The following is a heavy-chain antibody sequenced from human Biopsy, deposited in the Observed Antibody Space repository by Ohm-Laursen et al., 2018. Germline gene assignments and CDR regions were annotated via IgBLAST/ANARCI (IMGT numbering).Heavy chain of an antibody. V-gene: IGHV1-69*01. CDR1: GGTFSNSA. D-gene: IGHD3-9*01. Sequence: SSVKVSCKVSGGTFSNSAISWVRQAPGQGLEWMGGIITFFRTVYYAQNFQGRLTITADEFTDTAYMELRSLRSEDTAVYYCAPQTPRDPDILTGAYHYDMAVWGQGTTVTVSS. CDR3: APQTPRDPDILTGAYHYDMAV. J-gene: IGHJ6*02. CDR2: IITFFRTV.